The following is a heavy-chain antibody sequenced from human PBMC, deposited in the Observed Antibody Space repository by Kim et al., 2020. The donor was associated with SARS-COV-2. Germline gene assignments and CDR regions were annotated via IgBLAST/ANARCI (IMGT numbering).Heavy chain of an antibody. J-gene: IGHJ4*02. V-gene: IGHV1-18*01. Sequence: QMFKGRVTMTTDISTRTAYMELRSLRSDDTAVYYCARDGTDYGDYVNFDYWGQGTLVTVSS. CDR3: ARDGTDYGDYVNFDY. D-gene: IGHD4-17*01.